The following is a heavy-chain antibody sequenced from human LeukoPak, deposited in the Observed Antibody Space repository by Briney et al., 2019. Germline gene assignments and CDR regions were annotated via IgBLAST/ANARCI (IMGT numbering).Heavy chain of an antibody. J-gene: IGHJ4*02. V-gene: IGHV3-64*02. CDR2: FSSNGGST. CDR1: GFTFSSYA. Sequence: GGSLRLSCAASGFTFSSYAMHWVRQAPGKGLEYVSAFSSNGGSTYYADSVKGRFTISRDNSKNTLYLQMGSLRAEDMAVYYCARGGVVGATTKNPLDYWGQGTPVTVSS. CDR3: ARGGVVGATTKNPLDY. D-gene: IGHD1-26*01.